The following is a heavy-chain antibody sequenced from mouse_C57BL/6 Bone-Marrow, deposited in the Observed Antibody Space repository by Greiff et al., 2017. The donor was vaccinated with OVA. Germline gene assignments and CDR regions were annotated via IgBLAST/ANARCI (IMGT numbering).Heavy chain of an antibody. J-gene: IGHJ4*01. CDR1: GYTFTSYW. Sequence: VQLQQSGAELVKPGASVKLSCKASGYTFTSYWMHWVKQRPGQGLEWIGMIHPNSGSTNYNEKFKSKATLTVDKSSSTAYMQLSSLTSEDSAVYYCASQSRYYYGSSPYAMDYWGQGTSVTVSS. V-gene: IGHV1-64*01. D-gene: IGHD1-1*01. CDR3: ASQSRYYYGSSPYAMDY. CDR2: IHPNSGST.